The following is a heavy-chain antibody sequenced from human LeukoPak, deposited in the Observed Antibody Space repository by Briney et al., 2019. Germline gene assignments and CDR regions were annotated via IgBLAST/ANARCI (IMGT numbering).Heavy chain of an antibody. V-gene: IGHV3-48*03. J-gene: IGHJ6*02. CDR3: ARALYYDILTGYFHRYYYYGMDV. D-gene: IGHD3-9*01. Sequence: GGCLRLSCAASGFTFSSYEMNWVRQAPGKGLEWVSYISSSGSTIYYADSVKGRFTISRDNAKNSLYLQMNTLRAEDTRVYYCARALYYDILTGYFHRYYYYGMDVWGQGTTVTVSS. CDR2: ISSSGSTI. CDR1: GFTFSSYE.